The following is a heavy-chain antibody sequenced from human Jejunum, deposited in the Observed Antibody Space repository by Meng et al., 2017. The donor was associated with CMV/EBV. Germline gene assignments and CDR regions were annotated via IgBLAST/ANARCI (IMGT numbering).Heavy chain of an antibody. Sequence: GFAFSKYSMNWVRQTPGKGLGWVSIIYTGSTARYYADSVKGRFTISRDDSKNTLYLQMNSLRAEDTAVYYCAKDTTPDSRFNFDRWGQGTPVTVSS. D-gene: IGHD1-1*01. CDR3: AKDTTPDSRFNFDR. CDR1: GFAFSKYS. J-gene: IGHJ4*02. CDR2: IYTGSTAR. V-gene: IGHV3-23*03.